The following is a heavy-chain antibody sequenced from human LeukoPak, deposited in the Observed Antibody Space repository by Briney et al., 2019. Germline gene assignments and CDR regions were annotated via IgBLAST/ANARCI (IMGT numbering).Heavy chain of an antibody. D-gene: IGHD3-10*01. Sequence: TGGSLRLSCAASGFTFSSYGMHWVRQAPGKGLEWVAVISYDGSNKYYADSVKGRFTISRDNSKNTLYLQMNSLRAEDTAVYYCAKDQLWFGELLGGDYYYGMDVWGQGTTVTVSS. CDR3: AKDQLWFGELLGGDYYYGMDV. CDR1: GFTFSSYG. V-gene: IGHV3-30*18. CDR2: ISYDGSNK. J-gene: IGHJ6*02.